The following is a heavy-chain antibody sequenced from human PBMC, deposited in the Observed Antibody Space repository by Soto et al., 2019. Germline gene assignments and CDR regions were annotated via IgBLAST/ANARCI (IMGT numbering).Heavy chain of an antibody. V-gene: IGHV4-34*01. D-gene: IGHD6-19*01. J-gene: IGHJ4*02. Sequence: SETLSLTCAVYGGSFSGYYWSWIRQPPGKGLEWIGEINHSGSTNYNPSLKSRVTISVDTSKNQFSLKLSSVTAADTAVYYCARTRDGRKRPGYSSGWYFKIFDYWGQGTLVTVSS. CDR2: INHSGST. CDR1: GGSFSGYY. CDR3: ARTRDGRKRPGYSSGWYFKIFDY.